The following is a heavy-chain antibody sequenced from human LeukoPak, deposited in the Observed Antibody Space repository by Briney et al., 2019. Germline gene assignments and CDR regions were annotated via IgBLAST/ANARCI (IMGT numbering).Heavy chain of an antibody. CDR2: ISGSGDST. CDR1: GSGSSFSSYA. Sequence: GGSLRLSCAASGSGSSFSSYAMSWVRQAPGKGLEWVSGISGSGDSTHYADSVKGRFTISRDNSKNTLFLEMNSLRVEDTAVYYCARGYSNLAYWGQGTLVTVSS. D-gene: IGHD5-18*01. J-gene: IGHJ4*02. CDR3: ARGYSNLAY. V-gene: IGHV3-23*01.